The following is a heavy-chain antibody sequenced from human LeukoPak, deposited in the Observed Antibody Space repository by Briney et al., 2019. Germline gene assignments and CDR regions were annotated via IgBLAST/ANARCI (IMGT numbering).Heavy chain of an antibody. CDR2: ISSSSSYI. D-gene: IGHD3-10*01. CDR1: GFTFSSYS. V-gene: IGHV3-21*04. J-gene: IGHJ4*02. CDR3: ARGYYDSGSYFAFDY. Sequence: GGSLRLSCAASGFTFSSYSMNWVRQAPGKGLEWVSSISSSSSYIYYADSVKGRFTISRDNSKNTLYLQMNSLRAEDTAVYYCARGYYDSGSYFAFDYWGQGTLVTVSS.